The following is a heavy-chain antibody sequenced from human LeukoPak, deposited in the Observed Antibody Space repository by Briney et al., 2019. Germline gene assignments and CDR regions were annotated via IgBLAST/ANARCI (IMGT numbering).Heavy chain of an antibody. V-gene: IGHV3-7*01. Sequence: GGSLRLSCAASGFTFSNYWMSWVRQAPGRGLEWVANIKYDGSEKYHVDSVKGRFTISRDNAKNSLYLQMNSLRAGDTAVYYCARAVTGVGATGFDYWGQGTLVTVSS. D-gene: IGHD3-3*01. CDR3: ARAVTGVGATGFDY. J-gene: IGHJ4*02. CDR2: IKYDGSEK. CDR1: GFTFSNYW.